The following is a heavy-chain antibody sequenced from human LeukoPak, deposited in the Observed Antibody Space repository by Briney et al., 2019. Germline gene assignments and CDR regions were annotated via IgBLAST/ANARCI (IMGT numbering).Heavy chain of an antibody. CDR2: IIPIFGIA. CDR3: ARDPREDYYDSSGVFDI. Sequence: SVKVSCKASGGTFSSYAISWVRQAPGQGLEWMGRIIPIFGIANYAQKFQGRVTITADKSTSTAYMELSSLRSEDTAVYYCARDPREDYYDSSGVFDIWGQGTMVTVSS. D-gene: IGHD3-22*01. V-gene: IGHV1-69*04. CDR1: GGTFSSYA. J-gene: IGHJ3*02.